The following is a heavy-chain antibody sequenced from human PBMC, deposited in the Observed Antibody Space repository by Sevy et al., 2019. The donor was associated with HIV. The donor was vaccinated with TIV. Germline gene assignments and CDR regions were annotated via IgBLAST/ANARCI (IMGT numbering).Heavy chain of an antibody. V-gene: IGHV3-30-3*01. Sequence: GGSLRLSCAASGFTVSSYAIHWVRQAPGKGLEGVSVISYDGSNKYYADSVKGRFTISRDNSKNTLYLQTNSLRAEDTAVYYCASWRTDYGDEGVWGQGTLVTVSS. J-gene: IGHJ4*02. D-gene: IGHD4-17*01. CDR1: GFTVSSYA. CDR2: ISYDGSNK. CDR3: ASWRTDYGDEGV.